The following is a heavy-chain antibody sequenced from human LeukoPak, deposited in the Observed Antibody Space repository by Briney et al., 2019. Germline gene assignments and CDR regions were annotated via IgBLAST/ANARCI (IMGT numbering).Heavy chain of an antibody. V-gene: IGHV4-38-2*02. J-gene: IGHJ5*02. CDR3: ARDSSSSGWFDP. CDR1: GYSISSGYY. D-gene: IGHD6-6*01. CDR2: IYHSGST. Sequence: SETLSLTCTVSGYSISSGYYWGRIRQPPGKGLEWIGSIYHSGSTYYNPSLKSRVTISVDTSKNQFSLKLSSVTAADTAVYYCARDSSSSGWFDPWGQGTLVTVSS.